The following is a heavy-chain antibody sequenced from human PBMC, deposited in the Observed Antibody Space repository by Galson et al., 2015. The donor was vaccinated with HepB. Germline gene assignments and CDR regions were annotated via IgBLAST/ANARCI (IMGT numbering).Heavy chain of an antibody. CDR2: ISYDGSNK. CDR1: GFSFSIYP. CDR3: VIGWSPGYKRGGHVHRDY. Sequence: LRLSCAASGFSFSIYPMHWVRQAPGKGLEWVAVISYDGSNKFYAESVKGRFTISRDNSKNTLSLQMNGLRAKDTAVYWCVIGWSPGYKRGGHVHRDYWGQGTLVTVSS. D-gene: IGHD1-14*01. J-gene: IGHJ4*02. V-gene: IGHV3-30*01.